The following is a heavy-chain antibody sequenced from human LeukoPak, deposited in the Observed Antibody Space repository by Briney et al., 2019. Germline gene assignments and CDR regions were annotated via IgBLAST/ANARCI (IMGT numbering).Heavy chain of an antibody. CDR2: ISGSGGST. V-gene: IGHV3-23*01. J-gene: IGHJ4*02. CDR1: GFTFSTYA. CDR3: AKTRGWPYYFDY. D-gene: IGHD6-19*01. Sequence: PGGSLRLSCAASGFTFSTYAMSWVRLAPGKGLEWVSAISGSGGSTYSADSVKGRFTISRDNSKNTLYLQMNSLKAEDTAVCYCAKTRGWPYYFDYWGQGTLVTVSS.